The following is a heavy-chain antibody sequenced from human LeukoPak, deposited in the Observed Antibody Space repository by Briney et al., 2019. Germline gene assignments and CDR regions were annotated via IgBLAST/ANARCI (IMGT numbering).Heavy chain of an antibody. CDR1: GGSISSSSYY. D-gene: IGHD5-12*01. CDR2: IYYSGST. CDR3: ARAPDSGYDLIFFLDY. Sequence: SETLSLTCTVSGGSISSSSYYWGWIRQPPGKGLEWIGSIYYSGSTYYNPSLKSRVTISVDTSKNQFSLKLSSVTAADTAVYYCARAPDSGYDLIFFLDYWGQGTLVTVSS. J-gene: IGHJ4*02. V-gene: IGHV4-39*07.